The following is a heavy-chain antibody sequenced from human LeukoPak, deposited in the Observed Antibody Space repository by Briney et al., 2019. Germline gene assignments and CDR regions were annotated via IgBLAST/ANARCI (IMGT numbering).Heavy chain of an antibody. CDR3: ARDIAAAEGGGSDY. Sequence: SETLSLTCTVSGGSINSGGYYWSWVRQHPGKGLEWIGYIHYSGSTYYNPSLKSRVTISVDTSKNQFSLKLSSVTAADTAVYYCARDIAAAEGGGSDYWGQGTLVTVSS. CDR1: GGSINSGGYY. CDR2: IHYSGST. D-gene: IGHD6-13*01. V-gene: IGHV4-61*08. J-gene: IGHJ4*02.